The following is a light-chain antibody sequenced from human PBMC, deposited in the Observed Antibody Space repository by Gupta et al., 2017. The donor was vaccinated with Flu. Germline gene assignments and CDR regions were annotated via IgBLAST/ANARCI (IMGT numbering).Light chain of an antibody. CDR1: SSDVGRYNY. J-gene: IGLJ2*01. CDR3: CSYGGTYMS. CDR2: DVT. Sequence: QSALTQPRSVSGSPGQSVAISCTGTSSDVGRYNYVAWYQQYPGSAPKLIIYDVTKRPSGVPDRFSGSKSGNTASLTISGLQAEDEADYHCCSYGGTYMSVGGGTKLTVL. V-gene: IGLV2-11*01.